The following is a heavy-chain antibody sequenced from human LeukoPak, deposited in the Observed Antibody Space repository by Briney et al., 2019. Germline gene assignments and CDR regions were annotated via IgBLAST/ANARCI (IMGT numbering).Heavy chain of an antibody. D-gene: IGHD5-18*01. CDR1: GGSISSYY. V-gene: IGHV4-59*01. CDR2: IYYSGST. Sequence: PSETLSLTCAVSGGSISSYYWSWLRQPPGKGLEWIGYIYYSGSTNYNPSLKSRVTISVDTSKNQFSLKLSSVTAADTAVYYCARGVEQLWFGYYYYYMDVWGKGTTVTVSS. J-gene: IGHJ6*03. CDR3: ARGVEQLWFGYYYYYMDV.